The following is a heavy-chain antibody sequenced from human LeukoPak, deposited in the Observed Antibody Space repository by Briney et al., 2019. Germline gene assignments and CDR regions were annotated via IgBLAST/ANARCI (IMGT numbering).Heavy chain of an antibody. CDR3: ARDTYGSGSYSGY. J-gene: IGHJ4*02. V-gene: IGHV3-21*01. CDR2: ISSSSSYI. CDR1: GFTFSSYS. D-gene: IGHD3-10*01. Sequence: GGSLRLSCAASGFTFSSYSMNWVRQAPGEGLEWVSSISSSSSYIYYADSVKGRFTISRDNAKNSLYLQMNSLRAEDTAVYYCARDTYGSGSYSGYWGQGTLVTVSS.